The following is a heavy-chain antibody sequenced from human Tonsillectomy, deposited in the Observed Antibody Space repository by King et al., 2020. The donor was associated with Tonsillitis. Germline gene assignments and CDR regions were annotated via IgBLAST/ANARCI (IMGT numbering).Heavy chain of an antibody. CDR3: AVTGVPNFYYYYGMDV. V-gene: IGHV3-23*04. D-gene: IGHD3-9*01. CDR2: ISGSGGST. CDR1: GFSFSSYA. Sequence: QLVQSGGGLVQPGGSLRLSCAASGFSFSSYAMSWVRQAPGKGLEWVSAISGSGGSTFYAESVKGRFTISRDNSKKTLYLQMNSLRVEDTAVYYCAVTGVPNFYYYYGMDVWGQGTTATVPS. J-gene: IGHJ6*02.